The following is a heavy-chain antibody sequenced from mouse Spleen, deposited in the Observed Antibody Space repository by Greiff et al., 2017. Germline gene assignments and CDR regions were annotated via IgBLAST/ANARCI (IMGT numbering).Heavy chain of an antibody. CDR2: ISSGGSYT. V-gene: IGHV5-9-3*01. Sequence: EVKLVESGGGLVKPGGSLKLSCAASGFTFSSYAMSWVRQTPEKRLEWVATISSGGSYTYYPDSVKGRFTISRDNAKNTLYLQMSSLRSEDTAMYYCARQAPFAYWGQGTLVTVSA. CDR1: GFTFSSYA. CDR3: ARQAPFAY. J-gene: IGHJ3*01.